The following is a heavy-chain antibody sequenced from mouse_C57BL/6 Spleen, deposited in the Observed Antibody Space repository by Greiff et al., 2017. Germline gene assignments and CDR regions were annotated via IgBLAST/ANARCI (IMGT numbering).Heavy chain of an antibody. Sequence: QVQLKESGAELVKPGASVKISCKASGYAFSSYWMNWVKQRPGKGLEWIGQIYPGDGDTNFNGKFKGKATLTAGKSSSPAYMQLSSLTSEDAAVYFCARQGGSRGEKYFDVWGTGTTVTVSS. D-gene: IGHD1-1*01. CDR3: ARQGGSRGEKYFDV. J-gene: IGHJ1*03. CDR2: IYPGDGDT. CDR1: GYAFSSYW. V-gene: IGHV1-80*01.